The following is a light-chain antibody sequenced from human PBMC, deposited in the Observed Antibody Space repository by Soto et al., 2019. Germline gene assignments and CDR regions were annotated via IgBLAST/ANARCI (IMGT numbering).Light chain of an antibody. V-gene: IGKV2D-30*01. Sequence: DVVMTQSPLSLPVTLGQPAAISCRYSQRLVYSAGNTYLHWFQQRPGQSPRRLIYKVSNWDSAVPDRSSGSGSGTDFTLKISRAEAGDVGVYYCMRGTHWPSTFGQGTRLAIK. J-gene: IGKJ5*01. CDR3: MRGTHWPST. CDR2: KVS. CDR1: QRLVYSAGNTY.